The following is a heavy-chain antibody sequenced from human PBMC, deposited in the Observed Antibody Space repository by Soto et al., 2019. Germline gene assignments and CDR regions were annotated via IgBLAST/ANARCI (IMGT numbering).Heavy chain of an antibody. CDR1: GFTFSSFA. CDR3: AKDLRAAAGP. CDR2: ISSSGGSI. J-gene: IGHJ3*01. D-gene: IGHD6-13*01. Sequence: GGSLRLSCAASGFTFSSFAMSWVRQAPGKGLEWVSAISSSGGSIYYADSVKGRFTISRDNSKNTLYLQMNSLRAEDTAVYYCAKDLRAAAGPWGQGTMVTVSS. V-gene: IGHV3-23*01.